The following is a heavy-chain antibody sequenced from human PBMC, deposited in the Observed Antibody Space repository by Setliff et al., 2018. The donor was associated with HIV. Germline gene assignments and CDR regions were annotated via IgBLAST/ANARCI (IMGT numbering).Heavy chain of an antibody. D-gene: IGHD6-19*01. CDR1: SGSFSGYY. Sequence: PSETLSLTCAVYSGSFSGYYWSWIRQPPGKGLEWIGEINHSGSTKYNPSLKSRVTISVDTSKNQFSLKLTSVTAADTAVYYCARAEQWLVIDAFDIWGQGTMVTVSS. J-gene: IGHJ3*02. CDR2: INHSGST. CDR3: ARAEQWLVIDAFDI. V-gene: IGHV4-34*01.